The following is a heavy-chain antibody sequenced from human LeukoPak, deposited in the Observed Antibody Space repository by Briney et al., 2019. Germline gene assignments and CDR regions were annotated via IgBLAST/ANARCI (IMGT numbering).Heavy chain of an antibody. CDR3: AGGTGNFLVPFDP. CDR1: GGSLSSYY. J-gene: IGHJ5*02. D-gene: IGHD3-3*01. Sequence: SEPLSLTCTVSGGSLSSYYWSWIRQPPGKGLEWIGYIYYSGSTNYNPSLKSRVSISVDTSKSQFSLKLTSVTAADTAVYYCAGGTGNFLVPFDPWGQGTLVTVSS. V-gene: IGHV4-59*01. CDR2: IYYSGST.